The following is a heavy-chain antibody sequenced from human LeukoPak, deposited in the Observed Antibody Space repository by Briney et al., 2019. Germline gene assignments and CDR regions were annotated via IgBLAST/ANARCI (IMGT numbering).Heavy chain of an antibody. CDR2: INTNTGNP. J-gene: IGHJ4*02. Sequence: ASVKVSCKASGYTFTNYAMHWVRQAPGLGLEWMGWINTNTGNPTYAQGFTGRFVFSLDTSVSTAYLQISSLKPEDTAIYYCARGAHYDRSAFYLGFDYWGQATLVTVSS. V-gene: IGHV7-4-1*02. CDR3: ARGAHYDRSAFYLGFDY. D-gene: IGHD3-22*01. CDR1: GYTFTNYA.